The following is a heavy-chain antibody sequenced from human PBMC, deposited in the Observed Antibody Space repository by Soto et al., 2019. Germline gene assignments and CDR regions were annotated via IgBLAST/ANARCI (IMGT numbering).Heavy chain of an antibody. Sequence: GGSLRLSCAASGFTFSSYWMSWVRQAPGKGLEWVANIKQDGSEKYYVDSVKGRFTISRDNSKNTLYLQMNSLRAEDTAVYYCARAFVPLSSSWYFLDYWGQGTLVTVSS. V-gene: IGHV3-7*02. CDR1: GFTFSSYW. CDR2: IKQDGSEK. J-gene: IGHJ4*02. D-gene: IGHD6-13*01. CDR3: ARAFVPLSSSWYFLDY.